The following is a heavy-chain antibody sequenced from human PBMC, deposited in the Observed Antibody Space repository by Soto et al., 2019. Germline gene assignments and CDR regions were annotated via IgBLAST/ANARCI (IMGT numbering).Heavy chain of an antibody. V-gene: IGHV3-33*01. CDR1: GFTFSSYG. Sequence: GGSLRLSCAASGFTFSSYGMHWVRQAPGKGLEWVAVIWYDGSNKYYADSVKGRFTISRDNSKNTLYLQMNSLRAEDIAVYYCARNSYYDFWSGYFDYWGQGTLVTVSS. D-gene: IGHD3-3*01. CDR2: IWYDGSNK. J-gene: IGHJ4*02. CDR3: ARNSYYDFWSGYFDY.